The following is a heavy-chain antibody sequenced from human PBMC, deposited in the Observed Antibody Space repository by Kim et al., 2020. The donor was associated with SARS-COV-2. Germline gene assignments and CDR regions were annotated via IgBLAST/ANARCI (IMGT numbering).Heavy chain of an antibody. CDR2: IIPIFGTA. CDR1: GGTFSSYA. Sequence: SVKVSCKASGGTFSSYAISWVRQAPGQGLEWMGGIIPIFGTANYAQKFQGRVTITADESTSTAYMELSSLRSEDTAVYYCASHSRGLSYYYGMDVWGQRTTVTVSS. V-gene: IGHV1-69*13. CDR3: ASHSRGLSYYYGMDV. J-gene: IGHJ6*02. D-gene: IGHD3-10*01.